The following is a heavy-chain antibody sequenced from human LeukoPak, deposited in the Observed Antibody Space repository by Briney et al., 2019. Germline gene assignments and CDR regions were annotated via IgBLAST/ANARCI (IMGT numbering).Heavy chain of an antibody. V-gene: IGHV1-8*01. CDR3: ARVEADFWSGYYTGKFDP. CDR2: MNPNSGNT. Sequence: VKVSCKASGYTFTSYDINWVRQATGQGLEWMGWMNPNSGNTGYAQKFQGRVTMTRNTSISTAYMELSSLRSEDTAVYYCARVEADFWSGYYTGKFDPWGQGTLVTVSS. D-gene: IGHD3-3*01. CDR1: GYTFTSYD. J-gene: IGHJ5*02.